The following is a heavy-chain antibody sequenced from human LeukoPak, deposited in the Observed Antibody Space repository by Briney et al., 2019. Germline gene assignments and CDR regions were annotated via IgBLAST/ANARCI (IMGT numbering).Heavy chain of an antibody. V-gene: IGHV3-48*04. CDR1: GFTFSSYN. CDR3: ARDPPALEDFDY. Sequence: GGSLRLSCAASGFTFSSYNMNWVRQAPGKGLEWVSYISGRGYTIKYADSVKGRFTISRDNGKNSLYLHMSSLRAEDTAVYYCARDPPALEDFDYWGQGTQVTVSS. CDR2: ISGRGYTI. J-gene: IGHJ4*02.